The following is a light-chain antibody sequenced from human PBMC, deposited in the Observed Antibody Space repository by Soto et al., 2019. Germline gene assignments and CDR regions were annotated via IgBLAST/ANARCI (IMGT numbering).Light chain of an antibody. Sequence: EIVMTQPPLSSRVTLGQPASISCRSRQNLVHRDGNTYLSWLHQRPGQPPRLLIYMISARFSGVTDRFSGSGAGTDFTLKISRVEAEDVGVYYCMQATQPYTFGQGTKLEIE. J-gene: IGKJ2*01. CDR3: MQATQPYT. V-gene: IGKV2-24*01. CDR2: MIS. CDR1: QNLVHRDGNTY.